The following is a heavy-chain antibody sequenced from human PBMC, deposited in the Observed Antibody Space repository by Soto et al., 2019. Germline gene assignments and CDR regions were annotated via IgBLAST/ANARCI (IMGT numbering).Heavy chain of an antibody. CDR1: GFIFSSYW. V-gene: IGHV3-74*01. D-gene: IGHD3-16*01. CDR2: TNEDGSIT. J-gene: IGHJ4*02. CDR3: TGDMGGRGGY. Sequence: GGSLRLSCEVSGFIFSSYWMHWVRQVPGKGLVWVSRTNEDGSITNYADSVRGRFTISRDNAKNTLYLEMNSLRVEDTAVYYCTGDMGGRGGYWGQGTLVTVSS.